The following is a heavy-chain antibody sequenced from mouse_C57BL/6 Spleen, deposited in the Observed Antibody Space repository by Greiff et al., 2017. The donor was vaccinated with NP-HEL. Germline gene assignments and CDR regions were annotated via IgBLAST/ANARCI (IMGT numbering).Heavy chain of an antibody. Sequence: VMLVESGAELMKPGASVKLSCKATGYTFTGYWIEWVKQRPGHGLEWIGEILPGSGSTNYNEKFKGKATFTADTSSNTAYMQLSSLTTEDSAIYDCARCKGSSGYDWFAYWGQGTLVTVSA. V-gene: IGHV1-9*01. CDR2: ILPGSGST. J-gene: IGHJ3*01. CDR3: ARCKGSSGYDWFAY. CDR1: GYTFTGYW. D-gene: IGHD3-2*02.